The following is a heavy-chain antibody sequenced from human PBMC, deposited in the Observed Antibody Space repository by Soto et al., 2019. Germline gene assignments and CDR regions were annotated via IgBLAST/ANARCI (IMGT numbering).Heavy chain of an antibody. Sequence: EVELLESGGGLVQPGGSLRLSCAASGLTFSSYAMSWVRQAPGKGLECVSSITGGGENTHYADSVKGRFTISRDNSKNTLSLQMNSLRVEDTAVYHCAKGRLAVAAPSNWFDPWGPGTLVTVSS. CDR1: GLTFSSYA. CDR2: ITGGGENT. CDR3: AKGRLAVAAPSNWFDP. J-gene: IGHJ5*02. V-gene: IGHV3-23*01. D-gene: IGHD6-19*01.